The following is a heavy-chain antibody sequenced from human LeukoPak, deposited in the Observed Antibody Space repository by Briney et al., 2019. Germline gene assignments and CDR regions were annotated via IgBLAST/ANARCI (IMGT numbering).Heavy chain of an antibody. CDR3: VSEDDGDKFRNAYDI. D-gene: IGHD5-24*01. V-gene: IGHV3-7*01. CDR2: IIQDGSEK. CDR1: GFTFSKYW. J-gene: IGHJ3*02. Sequence: QAGGSLRLSCAASGFTFSKYWMSWVRQAPGKGLECVANIIQDGSEKYYVDSVRGRFTISRDNAKNSVYLQMNSLRAEDTAVYYCVSEDDGDKFRNAYDIWGPGTMVTVSS.